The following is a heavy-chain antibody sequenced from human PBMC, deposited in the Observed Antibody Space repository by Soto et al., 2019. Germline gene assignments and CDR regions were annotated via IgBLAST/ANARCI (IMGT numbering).Heavy chain of an antibody. J-gene: IGHJ3*02. CDR1: GFTLSSYW. CDR2: ISSDGSST. V-gene: IGHV3-74*01. Sequence: EVQLVESGGGVVQPGGSLRLSCAASGFTLSSYWIHWVRQAPGKGLVWVSHISSDGSSTYYADSVKGRFTISRDNAKNTLYLQMNSLRAEDTAVYYCARRPHCFDIWGQGTMVTVSS. CDR3: ARRPHCFDI.